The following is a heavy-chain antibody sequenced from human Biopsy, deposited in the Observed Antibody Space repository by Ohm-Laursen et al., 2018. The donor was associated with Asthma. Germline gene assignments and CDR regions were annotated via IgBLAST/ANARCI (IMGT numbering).Heavy chain of an antibody. CDR2: IKHDGTEK. Sequence: SLRLSCSAFGFTFGDYWMSWVRQVPGKGLEWVANIKHDGTEKNHVDSLKGRFTISRDNAKNSLYLQMNSLRDGDTAVYFCAKNSRRGSHDPFDIWGQGTMVTVSS. D-gene: IGHD1-26*01. CDR1: GFTFGDYW. J-gene: IGHJ3*02. V-gene: IGHV3-7*03. CDR3: AKNSRRGSHDPFDI.